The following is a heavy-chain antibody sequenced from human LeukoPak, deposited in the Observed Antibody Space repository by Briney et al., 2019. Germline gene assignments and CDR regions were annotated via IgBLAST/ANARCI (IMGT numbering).Heavy chain of an antibody. CDR3: ATVSGVVPRGLGFDP. CDR1: GYTLTELS. J-gene: IGHJ5*02. D-gene: IGHD3-3*01. CDR2: FDPEDGET. V-gene: IGHV1-24*01. Sequence: ASVKVPSKLSGYTLTELSMHWVRQAPRKGLEWMGGFDPEDGETIYAQKFQGRVSMTEDTSTDTAYMELSSLRSEDTAVYYCATVSGVVPRGLGFDPWGQGTLVTVSS.